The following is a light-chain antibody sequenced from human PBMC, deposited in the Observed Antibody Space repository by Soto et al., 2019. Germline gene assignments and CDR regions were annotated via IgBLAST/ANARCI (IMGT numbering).Light chain of an antibody. J-gene: IGKJ5*01. CDR1: QSVSSSY. CDR2: GAS. V-gene: IGKV3-20*01. Sequence: EIVLTQSPGTLSLSPGERATLSCRASQSVSSSYLAWYQQKPGQAPRLLIYGASSMATGIPDRLSGSGSGTDFTVTISRLEPEDLAVYYCQQYGSSLITFGQGTRMEIK. CDR3: QQYGSSLIT.